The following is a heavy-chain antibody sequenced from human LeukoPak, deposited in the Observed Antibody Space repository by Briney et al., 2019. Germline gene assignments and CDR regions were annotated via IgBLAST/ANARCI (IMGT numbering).Heavy chain of an antibody. D-gene: IGHD6-6*01. CDR3: ARAEGSSSGPWYYYYMDV. J-gene: IGHJ6*03. CDR2: ISSGGSTI. Sequence: GGSLRLSCAASGFTFSDYYMSWIRQAPGKGLEWVSYISSGGSTIYYADSVKGRFTISRDNAKNSLYLQMNSLRAEDTAVYYCARAEGSSSGPWYYYYMDVWGKGTTVTVSS. V-gene: IGHV3-11*01. CDR1: GFTFSDYY.